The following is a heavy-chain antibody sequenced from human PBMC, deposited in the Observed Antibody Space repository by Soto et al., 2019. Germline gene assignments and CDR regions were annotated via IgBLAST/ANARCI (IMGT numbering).Heavy chain of an antibody. J-gene: IGHJ4*02. V-gene: IGHV3-23*01. CDR2: IGGSGAAT. D-gene: IGHD3-16*02. Sequence: EVQLLESGGGLVQPGGSLRLSCVASGFTFSKYAVGWVRQAPGKGLEWVSAIGGSGAATYYADSVKGRFTISKDNSKNTLYRQMNRLRDEDTAVYYCAIGFGGVIVVAAYFEYWGQGTLVTVSS. CDR3: AIGFGGVIVVAAYFEY. CDR1: GFTFSKYA.